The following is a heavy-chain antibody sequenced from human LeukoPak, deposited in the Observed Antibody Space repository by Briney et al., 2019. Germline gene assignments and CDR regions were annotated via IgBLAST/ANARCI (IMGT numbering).Heavy chain of an antibody. CDR2: ISFDGTDA. D-gene: IGHD3-3*01. CDR3: ARLREIPVFGVVTKSTSYFDY. V-gene: IGHV3-30*04. J-gene: IGHJ4*02. Sequence: GTSLRLSCAASGFTFSSYAIHWVRQAPGKGLEWVAVISFDGTDAFYADSVKGRFTISRDNAKNSLYLQMNSLRAEDTAVYYCARLREIPVFGVVTKSTSYFDYWGQGTLVTVSS. CDR1: GFTFSSYA.